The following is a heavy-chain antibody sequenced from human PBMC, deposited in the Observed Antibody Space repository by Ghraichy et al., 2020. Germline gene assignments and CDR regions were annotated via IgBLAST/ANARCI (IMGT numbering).Heavy chain of an antibody. Sequence: SETMSLTCTVSGGSISRSSYYWGWIRQPPGKGLEWIGSIYDSGSTYYNPSLKSRVTMSVDTSKNQFSLKLSSVTAADTAVYYCARPLGNDFVWGSYRYWGQGILVTVSS. V-gene: IGHV4-39*01. CDR1: GGSISRSSYY. D-gene: IGHD3-16*02. CDR2: IYDSGST. CDR3: ARPLGNDFVWGSYRY. J-gene: IGHJ4*02.